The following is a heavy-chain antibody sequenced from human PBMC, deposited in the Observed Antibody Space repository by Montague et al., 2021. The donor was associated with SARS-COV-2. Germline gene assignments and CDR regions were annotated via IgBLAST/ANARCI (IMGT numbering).Heavy chain of an antibody. J-gene: IGHJ5*02. Sequence: SLRLSCAASGFTFGDYAMHWVRQAPGKGLEWVSGISWNSGSIGCADSVKGRFTISRDNAKNSLYLQMNSLRAEDTALYYCAKDSYYDFWSGYSPGGNWFDPWGQGTLVTVSS. CDR2: ISWNSGSI. D-gene: IGHD3-3*01. CDR3: AKDSYYDFWSGYSPGGNWFDP. V-gene: IGHV3-9*01. CDR1: GFTFGDYA.